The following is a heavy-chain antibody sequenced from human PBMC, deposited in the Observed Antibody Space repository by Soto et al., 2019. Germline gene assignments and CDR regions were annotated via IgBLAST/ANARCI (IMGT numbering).Heavy chain of an antibody. Sequence: QVQLVESGGGLVKPGGSLRLSCAASGFTFSDFYMSWIRQAPGKGLEWISYISSSGTATYYTDSVKGRFTISRDNANNSLYLQMNTLGDEDTAVYYCARIWGGGGYALIYWGQGTLVTVPS. CDR2: ISSSGTAT. CDR1: GFTFSDFY. V-gene: IGHV3-11*01. D-gene: IGHD2-8*01. CDR3: ARIWGGGGYALIY. J-gene: IGHJ4*02.